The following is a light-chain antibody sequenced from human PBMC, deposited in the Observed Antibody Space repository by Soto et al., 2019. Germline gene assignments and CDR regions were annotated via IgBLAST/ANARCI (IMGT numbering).Light chain of an antibody. J-gene: IGLJ1*01. CDR3: SSYTSSSTLL. Sequence: QSALTQPVSVSGSPGQSITIFCTGTSSDVGGYNYVSWYQQHPGKAPKLMIYDVSNRPSGVSNRFSGSKSGNTASLTISGLQAEDEADYYCSSYTSSSTLLFGTGTKVTVL. V-gene: IGLV2-14*01. CDR2: DVS. CDR1: SSDVGGYNY.